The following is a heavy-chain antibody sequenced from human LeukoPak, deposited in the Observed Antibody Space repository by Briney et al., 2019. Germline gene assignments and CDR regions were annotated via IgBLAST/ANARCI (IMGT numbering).Heavy chain of an antibody. Sequence: GGSLRLSCAASGFTVSSNQMSWVRQAPGKGLEWVSVIYSGSNTHYADSVKGRFTISRDNSKNTLFLQMNSLRVEDTAVYHCARGDMSHWYGMAVWGPGTTVTVSS. J-gene: IGHJ6*02. CDR3: ARGDMSHWYGMAV. CDR1: GFTVSSNQ. D-gene: IGHD2-15*01. CDR2: IYSGSNT. V-gene: IGHV3-66*01.